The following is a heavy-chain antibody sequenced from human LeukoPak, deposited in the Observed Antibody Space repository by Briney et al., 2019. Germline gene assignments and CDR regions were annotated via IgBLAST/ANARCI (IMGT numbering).Heavy chain of an antibody. CDR1: GFTFTNNF. D-gene: IGHD6-19*01. J-gene: IGHJ4*02. V-gene: IGHV3-7*03. CDR3: ARGDFGYSSGWYGDY. Sequence: GGSLRLSCAASGFTFTNNFMSWVRQVPGKGLEWVANIKQDGSETTYADSVRGRFTISRDNAKNSLYLQMNSLRAEDTALYYCARGDFGYSSGWYGDYWGKGTLVTVSS. CDR2: IKQDGSET.